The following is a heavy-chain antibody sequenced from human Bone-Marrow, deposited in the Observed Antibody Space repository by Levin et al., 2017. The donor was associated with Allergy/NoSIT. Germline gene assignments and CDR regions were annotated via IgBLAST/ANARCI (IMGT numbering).Heavy chain of an antibody. V-gene: IGHV3-33*08. Sequence: PGGSLRLSCEASGFIFSNYAMHWVRQAPGKGLEWVALIWYDGSEKRYGDSVKGRFVISRDDSKNTSFLQMNSLRAEDTAVYYCARSTLPTWENYAPGFWGQGTLVTVSS. J-gene: IGHJ4*02. CDR1: GFIFSNYA. CDR2: IWYDGSEK. D-gene: IGHD1-26*01. CDR3: ARSTLPTWENYAPGF.